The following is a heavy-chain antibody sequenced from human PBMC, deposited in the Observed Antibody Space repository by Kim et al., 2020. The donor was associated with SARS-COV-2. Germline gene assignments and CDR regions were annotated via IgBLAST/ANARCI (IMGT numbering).Heavy chain of an antibody. D-gene: IGHD6-13*01. Sequence: SETLSLTCAVYGGSFSGYYWSWIRQPPGKGLEWIGEINHSGSTNYNPSLKSRVTTSVDTSKNQFSLKLSSVTAADTAVYYCARAPPKRYSSSWYGGYYFDYWGQGNLVTVSS. CDR2: INHSGST. CDR1: GGSFSGYY. CDR3: ARAPPKRYSSSWYGGYYFDY. J-gene: IGHJ4*02. V-gene: IGHV4-34*01.